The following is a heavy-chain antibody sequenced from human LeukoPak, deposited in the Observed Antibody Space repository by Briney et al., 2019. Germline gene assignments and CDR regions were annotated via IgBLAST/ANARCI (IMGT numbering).Heavy chain of an antibody. D-gene: IGHD3-22*01. Sequence: ASVYVSCNISGYTLTDFSMHWVRQAPGKGLEWMGGFNREDDEAIYAPHFQGRVTVTEDTSTDTAYMELSSLRSEDTAVYYCATLDSYYDNSGRPLVPDWGQGTLVTVSS. J-gene: IGHJ4*02. CDR1: GYTLTDFS. CDR2: FNREDDEA. CDR3: ATLDSYYDNSGRPLVPD. V-gene: IGHV1-24*01.